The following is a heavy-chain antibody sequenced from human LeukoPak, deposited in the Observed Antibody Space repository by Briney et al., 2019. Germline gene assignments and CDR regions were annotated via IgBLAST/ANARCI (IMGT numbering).Heavy chain of an antibody. V-gene: IGHV4-61*02. CDR2: IYTSGST. CDR3: ARDLTTSRTTGTKT. Sequence: SETLSLTCTVSGGSISSGSYYWSWIRQPAGKGLEWVGRIYTSGSTNYNPSLKSRVTISVDTSKNQFSLKLSSVTAADTAVYYCARDLTTSRTTGTKTWGQGTLVTVSS. J-gene: IGHJ5*02. CDR1: GGSISSGSYY. D-gene: IGHD1-1*01.